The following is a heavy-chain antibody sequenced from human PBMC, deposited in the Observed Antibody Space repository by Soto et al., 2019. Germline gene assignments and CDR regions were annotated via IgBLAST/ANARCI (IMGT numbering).Heavy chain of an antibody. Sequence: EVQLVESGGGLVKPGGSLRLSCAASGFTFSSYSMNWVRQAPGKGLEWVSSISSSSSYIYYADSVKGRFTISRDNAKNSLYLKMNSLRAEDTAVYYCARTGLYYYGMDVWGQGTTVTVSS. V-gene: IGHV3-21*01. CDR3: ARTGLYYYGMDV. CDR1: GFTFSSYS. J-gene: IGHJ6*02. CDR2: ISSSSSYI.